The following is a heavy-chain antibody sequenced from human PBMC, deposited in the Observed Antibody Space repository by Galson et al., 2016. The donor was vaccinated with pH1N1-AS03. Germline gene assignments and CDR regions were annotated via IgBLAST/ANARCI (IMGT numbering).Heavy chain of an antibody. CDR2: ILYDGNRK. Sequence: SLRLSCAASGFTFVRYKLHWVRQAPGKGLEWVAVILYDGNRKYYADSVNGRFTISSDNSKNTLYLQMDSLRPEDTAVYYCARDYYERDSYYYSAAGYWGQGTQVTVSS. CDR1: GFTFVRYK. D-gene: IGHD5-24*01. V-gene: IGHV3-30-3*01. J-gene: IGHJ4*02. CDR3: ARDYYERDSYYYSAAGY.